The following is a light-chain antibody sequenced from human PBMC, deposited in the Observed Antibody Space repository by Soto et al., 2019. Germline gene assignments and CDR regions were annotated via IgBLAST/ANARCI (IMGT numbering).Light chain of an antibody. Sequence: EIVLTPSPATLAVSAEERATLSCRASQSVSSNLAWYQQTPGQAPRLLIYDASTRATVIPARFSGSGSGTEFTLTITKLEPEDVAVYYWQHYGSSPTFGQGTRLEIK. CDR3: QHYGSSPT. CDR1: QSVSSN. J-gene: IGKJ5*01. V-gene: IGKV3-15*01. CDR2: DAS.